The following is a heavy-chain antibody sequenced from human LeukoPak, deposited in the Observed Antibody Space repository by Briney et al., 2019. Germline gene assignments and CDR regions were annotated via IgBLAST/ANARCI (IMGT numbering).Heavy chain of an antibody. J-gene: IGHJ4*02. Sequence: LPGGSLRLSCAASGFSFSSYSMMWVRQAPGKGPEWVSGIRDDGTTTYYADSVRGRFTVSRDNPRNTLYLQMNSLRAEDTGIYYCAKDPRPYGGHYFDCWGQGTLVTVSS. CDR3: AKDPRPYGGHYFDC. CDR2: IRDDGTTT. V-gene: IGHV3-23*01. D-gene: IGHD3-16*01. CDR1: GFSFSSYS.